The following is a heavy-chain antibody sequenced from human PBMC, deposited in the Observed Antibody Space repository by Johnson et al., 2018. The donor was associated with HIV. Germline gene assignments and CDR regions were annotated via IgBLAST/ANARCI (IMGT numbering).Heavy chain of an antibody. D-gene: IGHD7-27*01. Sequence: QVQLVESGGGLVKPGGSLRLSCAASGFTFSDYYMSWIRQAPGKGLEWVAVIWYDGSNKYYADSVKGRFTISRDNSKNTLYLQMNSLRAEDTAVYYCAKDLGTGDDAFDIWGQWTMVTVSS. CDR2: IWYDGSNK. CDR3: AKDLGTGDDAFDI. CDR1: GFTFSDYY. J-gene: IGHJ3*02. V-gene: IGHV3-33*06.